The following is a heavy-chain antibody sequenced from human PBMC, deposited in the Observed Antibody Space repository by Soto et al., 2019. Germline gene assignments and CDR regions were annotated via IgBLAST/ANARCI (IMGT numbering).Heavy chain of an antibody. D-gene: IGHD5-12*01. Sequence: EVQLVESGGGLVQPGGSLRLSCAASGFTFSSYWMSWVRQAPGKGLEWVANIKPDGSEKYYVDSVKGRFTVSRDNAKNSLYLQMNSLRAEDTAVYYCTTDQGAEMATILSAFDIWGQGTMVTVSS. CDR2: IKPDGSEK. CDR1: GFTFSSYW. CDR3: TTDQGAEMATILSAFDI. V-gene: IGHV3-7*01. J-gene: IGHJ3*02.